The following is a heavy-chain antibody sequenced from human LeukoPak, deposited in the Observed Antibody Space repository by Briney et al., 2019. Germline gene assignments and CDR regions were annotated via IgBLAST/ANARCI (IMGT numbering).Heavy chain of an antibody. CDR2: INPNSGGT. D-gene: IGHD2-2*01. CDR1: GYTFTGYY. Sequence: ASVKVSCKASGYTFTGYYMHWVRRAPGQGLEWMGRINPNSGGTNYAQKFQGRVTMTRDTSISTAYMELSRLRSDDTAVYYCARDFLVPAAPYNWFDPWGQGTLVTVSS. CDR3: ARDFLVPAAPYNWFDP. V-gene: IGHV1-2*06. J-gene: IGHJ5*02.